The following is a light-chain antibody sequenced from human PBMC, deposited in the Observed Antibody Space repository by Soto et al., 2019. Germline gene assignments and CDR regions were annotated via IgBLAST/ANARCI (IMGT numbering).Light chain of an antibody. CDR3: QQRSNWPPWT. Sequence: EIVLTQSPATLSLSPGERATLSCRASQSVSSYLAWYQQKPGQAPRLLTYDASNRATGIPARFSGSGSGTAFTLTLSSLEPDDFAVYYCQQRSNWPPWTFGQVAKVDI. CDR2: DAS. J-gene: IGKJ1*01. CDR1: QSVSSY. V-gene: IGKV3-11*01.